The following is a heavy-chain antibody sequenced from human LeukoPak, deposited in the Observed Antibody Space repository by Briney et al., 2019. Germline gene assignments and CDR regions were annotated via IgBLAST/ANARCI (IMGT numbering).Heavy chain of an antibody. Sequence: PGGSLRLSCAASGFSFNIYSMNWVRQAPGKGLEWVSSISSSSIYIDYADSVKGRFTISRDNAKNSLYLQMNSLRAEDTAVYFCVRDRHGGNSRWFDPWGQGTLVTVSS. V-gene: IGHV3-21*01. CDR1: GFSFNIYS. CDR3: VRDRHGGNSRWFDP. CDR2: ISSSSIYI. J-gene: IGHJ5*02. D-gene: IGHD4-23*01.